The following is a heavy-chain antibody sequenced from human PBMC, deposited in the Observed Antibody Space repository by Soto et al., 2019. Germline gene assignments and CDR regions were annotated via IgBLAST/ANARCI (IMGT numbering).Heavy chain of an antibody. CDR2: ISGSGGST. J-gene: IGHJ4*02. CDR1: GFTFSSYA. D-gene: IGHD3-9*01. V-gene: IGHV3-23*01. Sequence: EVQLLESGGGLVQPGGSPRLSCAASGFTFSSYAMSWVRQAPGKGLEWVSAISGSGGSTYYADSVKGRFTISRDNSKNPLYLQMNSLRAEDTAVYYCAKDDGGWDILTGSDYWGQGTLVTVSS. CDR3: AKDDGGWDILTGSDY.